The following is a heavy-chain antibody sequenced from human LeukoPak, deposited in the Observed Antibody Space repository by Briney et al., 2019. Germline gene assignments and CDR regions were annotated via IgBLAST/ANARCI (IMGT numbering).Heavy chain of an antibody. V-gene: IGHV1-18*04. Sequence: ASVKVSCKASGYTFTGYYMHWVRQAPGQGLEWMGWISAYNGNTNYAQKLQGRVTMTTDTSTSTAYMELRSLRSDDTAVYYCARARGIAARRAYDYWGQGTLVTVSS. D-gene: IGHD6-6*01. CDR3: ARARGIAARRAYDY. CDR1: GYTFTGYY. J-gene: IGHJ4*02. CDR2: ISAYNGNT.